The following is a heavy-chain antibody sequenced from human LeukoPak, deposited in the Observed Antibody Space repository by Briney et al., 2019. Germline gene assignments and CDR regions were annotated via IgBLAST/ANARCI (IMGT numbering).Heavy chain of an antibody. CDR1: GFTFSSYA. Sequence: GGSLRLSCAASGFTFSSYAMSWVRQAPGKGLEWISVISGSGGSTYYADSVKGRFTISRDNSKNTLYLQMNSLRAEDTAVYYCAKDSSWPIVVVITRVPFDYWGQGTLVTVSS. CDR3: AKDSSWPIVVVITRVPFDY. CDR2: ISGSGGST. V-gene: IGHV3-23*01. D-gene: IGHD3-22*01. J-gene: IGHJ4*02.